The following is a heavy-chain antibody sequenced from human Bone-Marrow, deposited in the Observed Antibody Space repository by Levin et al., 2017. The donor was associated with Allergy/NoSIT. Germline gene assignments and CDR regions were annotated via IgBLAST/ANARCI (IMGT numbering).Heavy chain of an antibody. Sequence: GESLKISCAASGFTFSDYYISWIRQAPGKGLECLSTISANGAMLYYADSVKGRFTISRDNSKNSLFLQMDTLRAEDTAVYFCARDNATYYDFWTGSANWFDPWGQGTLVTVSS. CDR1: GFTFSDYY. CDR3: ARDNATYYDFWTGSANWFDP. CDR2: ISANGAML. V-gene: IGHV3-11*01. D-gene: IGHD3-3*01. J-gene: IGHJ5*02.